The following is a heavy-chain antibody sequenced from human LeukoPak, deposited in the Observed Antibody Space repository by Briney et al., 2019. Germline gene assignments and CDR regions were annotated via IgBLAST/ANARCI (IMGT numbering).Heavy chain of an antibody. V-gene: IGHV3-33*01. CDR1: GFTFSSYG. CDR3: ARDISAAGDAHWFDP. CDR2: IWYDGSNK. D-gene: IGHD6-13*01. J-gene: IGHJ5*02. Sequence: GRSLRLSCAASGFTFSSYGMHWVRQAPGKGLEWVAVIWYDGSNKYYADSVKGRFTISRDNSKNTLYLRMNSLRAEDTAVYYCARDISAAGDAHWFDPWGQGTLVTVSS.